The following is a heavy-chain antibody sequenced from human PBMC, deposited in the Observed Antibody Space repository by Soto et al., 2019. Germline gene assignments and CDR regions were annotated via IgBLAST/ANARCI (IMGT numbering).Heavy chain of an antibody. J-gene: IGHJ6*02. CDR2: IFPDDSHT. CDR3: AASIFYYGMDV. V-gene: IGHV5-51*01. Sequence: GESLKISCKGSGYTFTNYWIGWVRQMPGKGLEWMGIIFPDDSHTKYNPSLQAKVTISADKSITTTYLQWSSLKASDTAIYYCAASIFYYGMDVWGQGTTVTVSS. CDR1: GYTFTNYW.